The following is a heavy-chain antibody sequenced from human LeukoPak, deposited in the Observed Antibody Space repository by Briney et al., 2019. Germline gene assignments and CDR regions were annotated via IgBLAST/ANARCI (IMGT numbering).Heavy chain of an antibody. Sequence: SETLSLTCTVSGYSISSGYYWGWIRQPPGKGLEWIGSIYHSGSTYYNPSLKSRVTISVDTSKNQFSLKLSSVTAADTAVYYCARGKQLDAFDIWGQGTMVTVSS. J-gene: IGHJ3*02. CDR2: IYHSGST. CDR1: GYSISSGYY. D-gene: IGHD6-6*01. V-gene: IGHV4-38-2*02. CDR3: ARGKQLDAFDI.